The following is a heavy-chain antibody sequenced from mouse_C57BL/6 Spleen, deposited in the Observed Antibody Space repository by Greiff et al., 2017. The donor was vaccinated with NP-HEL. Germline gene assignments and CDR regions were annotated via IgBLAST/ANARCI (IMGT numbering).Heavy chain of an antibody. J-gene: IGHJ2*01. V-gene: IGHV1-55*01. CDR2: IYPGSGST. CDR3: ARNYYGSSYEDY. D-gene: IGHD1-1*01. CDR1: GYTFTSYW. Sequence: QVQLKQSGAELVKPGASVKMSCKASGYTFTSYWITWVKQRPGQGLEWIGDIYPGSGSTNYNEKFKSKATLTVDTSSSTAYMQLSSLTSEDSAVYYCARNYYGSSYEDYWGQGTTLTVSS.